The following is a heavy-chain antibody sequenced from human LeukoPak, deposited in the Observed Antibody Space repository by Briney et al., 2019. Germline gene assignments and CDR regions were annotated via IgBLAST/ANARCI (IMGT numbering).Heavy chain of an antibody. CDR3: ARDNSVGDSAWWFDP. D-gene: IGHD5-12*01. V-gene: IGHV1-46*01. J-gene: IGHJ5*02. CDR2: INPSGDNT. CDR1: GYTFTNNF. Sequence: GASVKVSCKASGYTFTNNFMHLVRQAPGQGLEWVGIINPSGDNTWYAQKFQGRVTKTRDMATSTDYMEVSSLRSEDTAVYYCARDNSVGDSAWWFDPWGQGTLVTVSS.